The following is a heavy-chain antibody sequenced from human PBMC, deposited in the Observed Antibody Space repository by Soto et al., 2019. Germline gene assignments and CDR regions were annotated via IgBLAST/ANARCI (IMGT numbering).Heavy chain of an antibody. D-gene: IGHD2-2*01. V-gene: IGHV3-21*01. CDR2: ISSSCSYM. CDR3: ARERIVVVPAAVEQRKNNLSAP. CDR1: GFTFSSYR. J-gene: IGHJ5*02. Sequence: PGWFLRLSCAASGFTFSSYRINCVREAAALWLEWVSSISSSCSYMYYPDSVQGRITISRGNSRKAMYLQERIMGGGDTAVYYFARERIVVVPAAVEQRKNNLSAPWGQGTLVTVSS.